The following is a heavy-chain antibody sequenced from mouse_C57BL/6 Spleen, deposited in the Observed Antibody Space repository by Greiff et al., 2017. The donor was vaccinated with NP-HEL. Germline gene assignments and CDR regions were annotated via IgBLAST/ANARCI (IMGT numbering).Heavy chain of an antibody. CDR1: GYAFSSYW. CDR3: ARGDYDYVFAY. J-gene: IGHJ3*01. CDR2: IYPGDGDT. D-gene: IGHD2-4*01. V-gene: IGHV1-80*01. Sequence: VQVVESGAELVKPGASVKISCKASGYAFSSYWMNWVKQRPGKGLEWIGQIYPGDGDTNYNGKFKGKATLTADKSSSTAYMQLSSLTSEDSAVYFCARGDYDYVFAYWGQGTLVTVSA.